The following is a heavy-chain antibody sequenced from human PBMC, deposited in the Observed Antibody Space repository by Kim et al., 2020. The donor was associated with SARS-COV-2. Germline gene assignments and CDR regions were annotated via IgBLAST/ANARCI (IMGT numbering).Heavy chain of an antibody. CDR2: ISAYNGNT. Sequence: ASVKVSCKASGYTFTSYGISWVRQAPGQGLEWMGWISAYNGNTNYAQKIQGRVTMTTDTSTSTAYMELRSLRSDDTAVYYCARFEWLDCSSTSCYGGDYFDYWGQGTLVTVSS. CDR3: ARFEWLDCSSTSCYGGDYFDY. CDR1: GYTFTSYG. J-gene: IGHJ4*02. V-gene: IGHV1-18*01. D-gene: IGHD2-2*01.